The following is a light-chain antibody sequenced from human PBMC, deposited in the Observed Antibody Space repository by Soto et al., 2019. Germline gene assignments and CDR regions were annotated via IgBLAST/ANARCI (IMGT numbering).Light chain of an antibody. Sequence: EIVLTQSPGTLFLSPGERATLSCRASQSVSSSYLAWYQQKPGQAPRLLIYGASSRATGIPDRFSGSGSGTDFTLTISRLEPEDFAVYYCHCQQFDSSRIYSFGQGTKLEIK. CDR2: GAS. J-gene: IGKJ2*01. CDR3: QQFDSSRIYS. CDR1: QSVSSSY. V-gene: IGKV3-20*01.